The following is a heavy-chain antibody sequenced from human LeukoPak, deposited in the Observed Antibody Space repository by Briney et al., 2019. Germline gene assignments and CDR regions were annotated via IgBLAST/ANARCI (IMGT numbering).Heavy chain of an antibody. Sequence: SETLSLTCAVYGGSFGGYYWSWIRQPPGKGLEWIGEINHSGNTNDNPSHKSRATISVDTSKNQFSLKLRSVTAADTAVYYCARVAAAGTVPGAFDMWGQGTMVTVSS. CDR2: INHSGNT. V-gene: IGHV4-34*04. CDR3: ARVAAAGTVPGAFDM. CDR1: GGSFGGYY. J-gene: IGHJ3*02. D-gene: IGHD6-13*01.